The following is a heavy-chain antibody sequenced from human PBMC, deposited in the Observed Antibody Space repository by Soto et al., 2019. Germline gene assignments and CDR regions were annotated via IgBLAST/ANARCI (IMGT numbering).Heavy chain of an antibody. V-gene: IGHV3-23*01. J-gene: IGHJ4*02. CDR3: AKDRLAGNFDY. CDR2: ISATGGST. Sequence: GGPLRLSCAASGFTFNNYAMNWVRQAPRKGLEWVATISATGGSTYYADYVKGRFTISRDNSKNKLYLQMNGLIVEDTAVYYCAKDRLAGNFDYWGQGTQVTVSS. CDR1: GFTFNNYA.